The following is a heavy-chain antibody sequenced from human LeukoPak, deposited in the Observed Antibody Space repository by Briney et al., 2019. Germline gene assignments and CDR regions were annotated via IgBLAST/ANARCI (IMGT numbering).Heavy chain of an antibody. V-gene: IGHV3-74*01. CDR1: GFTFSSYW. CDR2: INSDGSST. D-gene: IGHD3-9*01. CDR3: ARDPGRYYDFLTGPVY. J-gene: IGHJ4*02. Sequence: PGGSLRLSCAASGFTFSSYWMHWVRQAPGKGLVWVSRINSDGSSTIYADSVKGRFTISRDNAKNTLYLQMNSLRAEDTAVYYCARDPGRYYDFLTGPVYWGRGTLATVPP.